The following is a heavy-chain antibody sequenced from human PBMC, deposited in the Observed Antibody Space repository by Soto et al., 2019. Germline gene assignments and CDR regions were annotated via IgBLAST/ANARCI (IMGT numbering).Heavy chain of an antibody. Sequence: QVQLQQWGAGLLKPSETLSLTCAAYGGSFSGYYWSWIRQPPGKGLEWIGEINHSGSTNYNPSLKSRVTISVDTSKSQFSLKLSSGTAADTAVYYCARVNAGYSSSWYFGRFDYYGMDVW. CDR2: INHSGST. D-gene: IGHD6-13*01. J-gene: IGHJ6*01. CDR1: GGSFSGYY. CDR3: ARVNAGYSSSWYFGRFDYYGMDV. V-gene: IGHV4-34*01.